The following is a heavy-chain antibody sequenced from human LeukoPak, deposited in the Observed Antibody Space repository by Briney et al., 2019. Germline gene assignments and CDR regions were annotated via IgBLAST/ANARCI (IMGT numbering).Heavy chain of an antibody. CDR3: AREGSGSYYNPNWFDP. CDR2: TSSSDSGK. V-gene: IGHV3-23*01. CDR1: GFTLSSYA. Sequence: GGSLRLSCVVSGFTLSSYAMSWVRQAPGKGLEWVAATSSSDSGKYHADSVRGRFTISRDNSKNTVYLQMNSLRAEDTAVYYCAREGSGSYYNPNWFDPWGQGTLVTVSS. J-gene: IGHJ5*02. D-gene: IGHD3-10*01.